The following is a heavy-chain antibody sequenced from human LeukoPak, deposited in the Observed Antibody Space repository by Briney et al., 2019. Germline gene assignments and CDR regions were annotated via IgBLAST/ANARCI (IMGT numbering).Heavy chain of an antibody. Sequence: SETLSLTCTVSGGSISSYYWSWIRQPPGKGLEWIGYIYYSGSTNYNPSLKSRVTISVDTSKNQFSLKPSSVTAADTAVYYCARDVEGDDAFDIWGQGTMVTVSS. CDR2: IYYSGST. CDR3: ARDVEGDDAFDI. CDR1: GGSISSYY. V-gene: IGHV4-59*12. D-gene: IGHD1-26*01. J-gene: IGHJ3*02.